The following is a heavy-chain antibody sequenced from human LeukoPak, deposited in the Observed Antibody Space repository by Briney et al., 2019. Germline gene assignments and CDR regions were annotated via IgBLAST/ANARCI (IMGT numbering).Heavy chain of an antibody. CDR1: GGSISSYY. J-gene: IGHJ6*03. D-gene: IGHD3-3*01. V-gene: IGHV4-59*01. CDR2: IYYSGST. Sequence: SETLSLTCTVSGGSISSYYWGWLRQPPGKGLEWIGYIYYSGSTNYNPSLKSRVTISVDTSKNQFSLKLSSVTAADTAVYYCARANYDFWSGYSNLRYYYYYMDVWGKGTTVTVSS. CDR3: ARANYDFWSGYSNLRYYYYYMDV.